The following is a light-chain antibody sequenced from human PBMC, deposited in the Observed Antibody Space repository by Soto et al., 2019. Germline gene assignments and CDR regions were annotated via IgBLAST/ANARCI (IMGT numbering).Light chain of an antibody. CDR2: GNS. J-gene: IGLJ2*01. Sequence: QSVLTQPPSVSGAPGQRVTISCTGSSSNIGAGYDVHWYQQLPRTAPKLLIYGNSNRPSGVPDRFSGSKSGTSASLAITGLQAEDAADYYCQSYDSSLSGSVFCGGTKLTVL. V-gene: IGLV1-40*01. CDR3: QSYDSSLSGSV. CDR1: SSNIGAGYD.